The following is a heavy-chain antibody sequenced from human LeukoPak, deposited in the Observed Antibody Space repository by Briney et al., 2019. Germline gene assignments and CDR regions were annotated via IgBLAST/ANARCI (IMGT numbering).Heavy chain of an antibody. J-gene: IGHJ3*02. CDR3: ARSVMTGSTTRAFDM. Sequence: GGSLRLSCAASGFTFSSYSMNWVRQAPGKGLEWVSYISHTGSTMSYADSVKGRFTISRDNARNALDLQMNSLRAEDAAVYYCARSVMTGSTTRAFDMWGQGTMVTVSS. CDR2: ISHTGSTM. D-gene: IGHD2/OR15-2a*01. V-gene: IGHV3-48*04. CDR1: GFTFSSYS.